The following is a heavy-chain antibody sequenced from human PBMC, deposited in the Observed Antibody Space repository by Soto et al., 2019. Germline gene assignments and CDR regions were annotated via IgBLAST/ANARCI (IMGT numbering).Heavy chain of an antibody. V-gene: IGHV1-3*01. D-gene: IGHD4-17*01. J-gene: IGHJ4*02. Sequence: ASVKVSCKASGYTFTSYAIHWVRQAPGHRLEWLGWINADNGDTRYPQELQDRVTMTTDTSASTAYMELSSLRSDDTAVYYCARRGYGDAQGADYWGQGTLVTVSS. CDR2: INADNGDT. CDR3: ARRGYGDAQGADY. CDR1: GYTFTSYA.